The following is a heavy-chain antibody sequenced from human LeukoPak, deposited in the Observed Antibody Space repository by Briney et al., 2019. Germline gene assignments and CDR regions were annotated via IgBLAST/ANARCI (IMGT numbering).Heavy chain of an antibody. Sequence: PSETLPLTCTVSGDSFSSSSHYWGWLRQPPGRGLEWIGSIRNSGNTYYSPSLKSRVTISVDTSKNQFSLKLSSVTAADTAVYYCARHVYGEYGPGDYWGQGILVTVSS. CDR2: IRNSGNT. CDR3: ARHVYGEYGPGDY. V-gene: IGHV4-39*01. D-gene: IGHD4-17*01. J-gene: IGHJ4*02. CDR1: GDSFSSSSHY.